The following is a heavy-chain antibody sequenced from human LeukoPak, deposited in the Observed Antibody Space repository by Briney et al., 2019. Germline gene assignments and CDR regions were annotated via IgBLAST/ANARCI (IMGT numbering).Heavy chain of an antibody. CDR2: MNPNSGGT. D-gene: IGHD3-22*01. Sequence: ASVKVSCKASGYTFTSYDINWVRQATGQGLEWMGWMNPNSGGTNYAQKFQGRVTMTRDTSISTAYMELSRLRSDDTAVYYCASGPYDSSGYYAVARYWGQGTLVTVSS. J-gene: IGHJ4*02. CDR3: ASGPYDSSGYYAVARY. V-gene: IGHV1-2*02. CDR1: GYTFTSYD.